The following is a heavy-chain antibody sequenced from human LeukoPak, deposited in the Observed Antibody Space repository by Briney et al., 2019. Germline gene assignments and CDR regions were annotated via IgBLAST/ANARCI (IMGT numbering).Heavy chain of an antibody. CDR2: IYDMRST. CDR3: ARGYSWVQGT. CDR1: GGSISSYY. V-gene: IGHV4-59*01. Sequence: SETLSLTCTVSGGSISSYYWSWIRQPPGKGLEWIGYIYDMRSTNYNPSLKSRVTISVDTSKNQFSLKLSSVTAADTAVYYCARGYSWVQGTWGQGTLVTVYS. J-gene: IGHJ5*02. D-gene: IGHD5-18*01.